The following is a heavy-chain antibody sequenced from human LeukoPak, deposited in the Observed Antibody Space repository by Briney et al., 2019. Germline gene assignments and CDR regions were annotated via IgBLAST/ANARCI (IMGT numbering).Heavy chain of an antibody. CDR3: AGTDYGDYSTGYYGMDV. CDR2: IYSGGST. V-gene: IGHV3-66*01. J-gene: IGHJ6*02. Sequence: PGGSLRLSCAASGFTVSSNYMSWVRQAPGKGLEWVSVIYSGGSTYYADSVKGRFTISRDSSKNTLYLQMNSLRAEDTAVYYCAGTDYGDYSTGYYGMDVWGQGTTVTVSS. D-gene: IGHD4-17*01. CDR1: GFTVSSNY.